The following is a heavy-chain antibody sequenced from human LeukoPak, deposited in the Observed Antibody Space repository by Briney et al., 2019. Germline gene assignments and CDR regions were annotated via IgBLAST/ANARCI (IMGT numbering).Heavy chain of an antibody. Sequence: NPSQTLSLNCTVSGGSTSSYYWSWIRQPAVKGLEWIGRIYTSGTTNYNPSLKSRVTMSVDTSKNQFSLKLSSVTAADTAVYYCARVVVGQTYYYYYYGMDVWGQGTTVTVSS. CDR2: IYTSGTT. CDR3: ARVVVGQTYYYYYYGMDV. J-gene: IGHJ6*02. D-gene: IGHD2-15*01. CDR1: GGSTSSYY. V-gene: IGHV4-4*07.